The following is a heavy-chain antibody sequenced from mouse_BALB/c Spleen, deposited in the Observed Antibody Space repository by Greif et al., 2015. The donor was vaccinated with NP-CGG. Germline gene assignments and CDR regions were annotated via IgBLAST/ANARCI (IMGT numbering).Heavy chain of an antibody. CDR2: IYPGNSDT. J-gene: IGHJ2*01. D-gene: IGHD2-4*01. Sequence: VQLQQSGTVLARPGASVKTSCKASGYSFTSYWMRWVKQRPGQGLEWIGAIYPGNSDTSYNQKFKGKAKLTAVTSASTAYMELSSLTNEDSAVYYCTRSHDYEYYFDYWGQGTTLTVSS. CDR3: TRSHDYEYYFDY. V-gene: IGHV1-5*01. CDR1: GYSFTSYW.